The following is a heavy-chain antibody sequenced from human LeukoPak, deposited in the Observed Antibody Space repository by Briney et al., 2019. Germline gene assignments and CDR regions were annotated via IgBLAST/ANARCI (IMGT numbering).Heavy chain of an antibody. CDR3: ARGQWLPDDAFDI. D-gene: IGHD6-19*01. CDR1: GGSISSYY. CDR2: IYYSGST. V-gene: IGHV4-59*12. Sequence: SQTLSLTCTVSGGSISSYYWSWIRQPPGKGLEWIEYIYYSGSTNYNPSLKSRVTISVDTSKNQFSLKLTSVTAADTAVYYCARGQWLPDDAFDIWGQGTMVTVSS. J-gene: IGHJ3*02.